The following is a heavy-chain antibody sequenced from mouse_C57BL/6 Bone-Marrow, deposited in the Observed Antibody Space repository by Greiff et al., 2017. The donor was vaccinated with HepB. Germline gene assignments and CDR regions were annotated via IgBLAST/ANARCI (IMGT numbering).Heavy chain of an antibody. V-gene: IGHV1-72*01. CDR3: ARVGQLRLGYAMDY. J-gene: IGHJ4*01. Sequence: QVQLQQPGAELVKPGASVKLSCKASGYTFTSYWMHWVKQRPGRGLEWIGRIDPNSGGTKYNEKFKSKATLTVAKPSSTAYMQLSSLTSEDSAVYDCARVGQLRLGYAMDYWGQGTSVTVSS. CDR1: GYTFTSYW. D-gene: IGHD3-2*02. CDR2: IDPNSGGT.